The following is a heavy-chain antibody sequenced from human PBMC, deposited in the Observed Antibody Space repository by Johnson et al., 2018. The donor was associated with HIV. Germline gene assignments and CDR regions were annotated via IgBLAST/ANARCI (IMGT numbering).Heavy chain of an antibody. Sequence: VQLVESGGGLVQPGGSLRLSCAASGFTFSSYDMHWVRQATGKGLEWVSAIGTAGDTYYPGSVKGRFTIARDNSKNTLFLQMNSLRVEDTAIYYCARDLAAAGIFRGLSAFDIWGQGTLVTVSS. CDR2: IGTAGDT. CDR1: GFTFSSYD. J-gene: IGHJ3*02. CDR3: ARDLAAAGIFRGLSAFDI. D-gene: IGHD6-13*01. V-gene: IGHV3-13*01.